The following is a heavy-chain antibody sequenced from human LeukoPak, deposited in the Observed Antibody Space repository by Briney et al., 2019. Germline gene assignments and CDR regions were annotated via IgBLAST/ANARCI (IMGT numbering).Heavy chain of an antibody. Sequence: GGSLSLSCAASGFTFSSSDIHWVRQAPGKGLEWLAFIQSDGRNKYYADSVKGRFTISRDNSKNTLFLQMNSLRAEDTAVYYCAKDKSMVRELDYWGQGNLVTVSS. J-gene: IGHJ4*02. V-gene: IGHV3-30*02. CDR2: IQSDGRNK. CDR3: AKDKSMVRELDY. CDR1: GFTFSSSD. D-gene: IGHD3-10*01.